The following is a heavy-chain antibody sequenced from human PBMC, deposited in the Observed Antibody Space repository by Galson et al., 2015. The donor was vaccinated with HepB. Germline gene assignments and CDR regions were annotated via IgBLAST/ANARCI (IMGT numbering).Heavy chain of an antibody. CDR3: ARAVVVAQAESFQY. Sequence: SLRLSCAASGFTFSSYAMHWVRQAPGKGLEWVAVISYDGSTEYHAESVKGRFTISRDNSENTVYLQMNSLRPEDSAVYYCARAVVVAQAESFQYWGQGTLVTVSS. J-gene: IGHJ1*01. CDR2: ISYDGSTE. V-gene: IGHV3-30*04. D-gene: IGHD5-12*01. CDR1: GFTFSSYA.